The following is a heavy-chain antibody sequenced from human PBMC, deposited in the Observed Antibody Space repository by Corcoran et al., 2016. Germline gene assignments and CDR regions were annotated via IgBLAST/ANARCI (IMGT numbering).Heavy chain of an antibody. J-gene: IGHJ4*02. V-gene: IGHV3-15*07. Sequence: EVQLVESGGGLVKPGGSLRLSCAASGFTFSNAWMNWVRQAPGKGLEWVGRIKSKTDGGTTDYAAPVKGRFTISRDDSKNTLYLQMNSLKTEDTDVYYCSTLGRITMIVVSVWGQGTLVTVSA. D-gene: IGHD3-22*01. CDR3: STLGRITMIVVSV. CDR2: IKSKTDGGTT. CDR1: GFTFSNAW.